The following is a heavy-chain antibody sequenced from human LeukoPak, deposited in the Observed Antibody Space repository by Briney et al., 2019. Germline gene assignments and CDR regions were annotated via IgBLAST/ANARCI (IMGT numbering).Heavy chain of an antibody. CDR3: ARDIGMVRGVIITNQFDY. V-gene: IGHV3-69-1*01. CDR1: GFTVSSYY. CDR2: ISSSSYT. D-gene: IGHD3-10*01. Sequence: GGSLRLSCAASGFTVSSYYITWVRQAPGKGLEWVSYISSSSYTVYADSVKGRFTNSRDNAKSSLYLQMNSLRAEDTAVYYWARDIGMVRGVIITNQFDYWGQGTPVTVSS. J-gene: IGHJ4*02.